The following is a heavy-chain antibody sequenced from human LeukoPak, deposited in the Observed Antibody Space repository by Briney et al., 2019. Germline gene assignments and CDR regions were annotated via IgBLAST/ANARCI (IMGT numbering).Heavy chain of an antibody. Sequence: PGGSLRLSCAASEITFNRYWMSWVRQAPGKGLEWVANIKHDGSEAHYVDSVKGRFTISRDNAKNSLSLQMNSLNVDDTGVYFCTRDALFGSGRTHLDFWSQGTLVSVSS. V-gene: IGHV3-7*04. CDR3: TRDALFGSGRTHLDF. CDR2: IKHDGSEA. CDR1: EITFNRYW. J-gene: IGHJ4*02. D-gene: IGHD3-10*01.